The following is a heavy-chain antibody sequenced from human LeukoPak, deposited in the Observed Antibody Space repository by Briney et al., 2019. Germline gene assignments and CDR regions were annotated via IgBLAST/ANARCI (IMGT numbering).Heavy chain of an antibody. CDR2: INGNGGGT. CDR3: AKWNRQPLVKGWFDS. J-gene: IGHJ5*01. Sequence: GGSLRLSCAASGFIFNDHAMHWVRQAPGKGLEWFSGINGNGGGTAYADSVKGRFTISRDNAKNSLHLQMSSLRVEDTALYFCAKWNRQPLVKGWFDSWGQGTLVTVSS. V-gene: IGHV3-9*01. CDR1: GFIFNDHA. D-gene: IGHD6-13*01.